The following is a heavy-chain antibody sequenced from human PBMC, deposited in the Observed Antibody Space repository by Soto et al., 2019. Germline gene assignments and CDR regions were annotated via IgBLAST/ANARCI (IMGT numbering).Heavy chain of an antibody. CDR1: GGTFSSYA. V-gene: IGHV1-69*13. CDR2: IIPIFGTA. J-gene: IGHJ5*02. D-gene: IGHD6-19*01. CDR3: ASSSGIEYNWFDP. Sequence: AASVKVSCKASGGTFSSYAISWVRQAPGQGLEWMGGIIPIFGTANYAQKFQGRVTITADESTSTAYMELSSLRSEDTAVYYCASSSGIEYNWFDPWGQGTLVTVSS.